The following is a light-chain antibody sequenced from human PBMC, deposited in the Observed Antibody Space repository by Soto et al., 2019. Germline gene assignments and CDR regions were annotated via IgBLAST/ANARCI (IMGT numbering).Light chain of an antibody. CDR3: AAWDDSLSGYV. CDR1: SSNIGSNY. V-gene: IGLV1-47*01. J-gene: IGLJ1*01. Sequence: QAVVTQPPSASGNPGQRVTISCSGSSSNIGSNYVYWYQQLPGTAPKLLIYRNNQRPSGVPDRFSGSKSGTSASLAISGLRSEDEADYYCAAWDDSLSGYVFGTGTKVTVL. CDR2: RNN.